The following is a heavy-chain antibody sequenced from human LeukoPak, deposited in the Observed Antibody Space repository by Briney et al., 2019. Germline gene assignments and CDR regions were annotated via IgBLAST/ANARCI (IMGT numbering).Heavy chain of an antibody. Sequence: SETLSLTCTVSGGSISSGGYYWSWIRQPPGKGLEWIGEINHSGSTNYNPSLKSRVTISVDTSKNQFSLKLSSVTAADTAVYYCARLEDTAIPFDYWGQGTLVTVSS. CDR3: ARLEDTAIPFDY. CDR2: INHSGST. J-gene: IGHJ4*02. CDR1: GGSISSGGYY. V-gene: IGHV4-39*07. D-gene: IGHD5-18*01.